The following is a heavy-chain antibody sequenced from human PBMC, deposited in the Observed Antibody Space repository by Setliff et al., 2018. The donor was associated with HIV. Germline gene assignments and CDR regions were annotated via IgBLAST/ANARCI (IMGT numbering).Heavy chain of an antibody. CDR2: INHSGGT. V-gene: IGHV4-39*07. CDR1: GGSISSSSYY. CDR3: ARRSPGGGYYMDV. Sequence: PSETLSLTCTVSGGSISSSSYYWGWIRQPPGKGLEWIGEINHSGGTNYNPSLKSRVTMSIDTSKNQFSLNLSSVTAADTAVYYCARRSPGGGYYMDVWGKGTTVTVSS. D-gene: IGHD3-16*01. J-gene: IGHJ6*03.